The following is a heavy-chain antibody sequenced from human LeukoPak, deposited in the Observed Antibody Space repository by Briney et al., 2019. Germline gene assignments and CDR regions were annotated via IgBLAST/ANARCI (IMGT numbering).Heavy chain of an antibody. CDR2: IYHSGSGST. J-gene: IGHJ4*02. D-gene: IGHD1-1*01. CDR3: VRVNINNWHSCDY. Sequence: PSQTLSLTCTVSGGSISSGGHSWSWIRQPPGKGLEWIGYIYHSGSGSTYYNPSLKSRVTISIDKSKNQFSLRLNSVTAADTAVYYCVRVNINNWHSCDYWGQGTLVTVSS. CDR1: GGSISSGGHS. V-gene: IGHV4-30-2*01.